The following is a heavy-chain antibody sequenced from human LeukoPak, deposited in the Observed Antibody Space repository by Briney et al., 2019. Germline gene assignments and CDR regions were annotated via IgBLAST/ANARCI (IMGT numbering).Heavy chain of an antibody. J-gene: IGHJ4*02. CDR1: GFTFSSYS. CDR2: ISTSSYI. D-gene: IGHD5-18*01. V-gene: IGHV3-21*01. Sequence: GGSLRLSCAASGFTFSSYSMNWVRQAPGKGLEWVSSISTSSYIYYADSVKGRFTISRDNAKNSLYLQMNSLRAEDTAVYYCARGRGYSDYWGQGALVTVSS. CDR3: ARGRGYSDY.